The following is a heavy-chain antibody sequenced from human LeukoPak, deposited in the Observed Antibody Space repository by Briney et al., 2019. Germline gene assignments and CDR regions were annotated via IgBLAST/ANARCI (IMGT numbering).Heavy chain of an antibody. V-gene: IGHV4-38-2*02. Sequence: SETLSLTCTVSGYSISSGYYWGWIRQPPGKGLECIGYIHYTGSTNYNPSLKSRVTISVDASKNQFSLKLSSVTAADTAVYYCASSWIQLWLRGTHNFDYWGQGTLVTVSS. J-gene: IGHJ4*02. CDR2: IHYTGST. D-gene: IGHD5-18*01. CDR3: ASSWIQLWLRGTHNFDY. CDR1: GYSISSGYY.